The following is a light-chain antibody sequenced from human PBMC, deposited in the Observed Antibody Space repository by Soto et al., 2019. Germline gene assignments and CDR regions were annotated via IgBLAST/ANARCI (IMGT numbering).Light chain of an antibody. CDR2: DAS. CDR3: QYYAGVWT. V-gene: IGKV1-5*01. CDR1: QSLSNR. Sequence: DIQMTQSPSTLSASVGDRVTITCRASQSLSNRLAWYQQKPGKAPKVLIYDASSLESGVPSRFSGSRSGTDFILTISSLQPDDFATYYCQYYAGVWTFGQGTKVEIK. J-gene: IGKJ1*01.